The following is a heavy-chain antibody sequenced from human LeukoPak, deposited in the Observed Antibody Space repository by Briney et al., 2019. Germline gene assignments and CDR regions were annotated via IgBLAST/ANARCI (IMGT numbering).Heavy chain of an antibody. CDR2: INHSGST. V-gene: IGHV4-34*01. CDR3: ARGGYYDFWSGYYHFDY. D-gene: IGHD3-3*01. CDR1: GGSXXXYY. Sequence: GGSXXXYYWSWIRQPPGKGLEWIGEINHSGSTNYNPSLKSRVTISVDTSKNQFSLKLSSVTAADTAVYYCARGGYYDFWSGYYHFDYWGQGTLVTVSS. J-gene: IGHJ4*02.